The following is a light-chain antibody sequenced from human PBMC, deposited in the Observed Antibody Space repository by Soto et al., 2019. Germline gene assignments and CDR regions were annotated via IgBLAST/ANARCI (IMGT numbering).Light chain of an antibody. V-gene: IGLV2-14*01. Sequence: QSALIQPASVSGSPGQSITISCTGTSSDVGGYNYVSWYQQHPGKAPKLMIYNVSNRPSGVSNRFSGSKSGNTASLTISGLQAEDEGHYYCSSFTSTNTVLFGGGTKLTVL. CDR3: SSFTSTNTVL. CDR1: SSDVGGYNY. CDR2: NVS. J-gene: IGLJ2*01.